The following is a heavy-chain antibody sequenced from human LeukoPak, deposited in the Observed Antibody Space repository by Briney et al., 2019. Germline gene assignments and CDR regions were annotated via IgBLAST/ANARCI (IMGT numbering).Heavy chain of an antibody. CDR3: ARDTAAATDAFDI. Sequence: ASVTVSCTSSVYTFTGYYMHWVRQAPGQGLAWVGWINPNSGGTNYAQKFQGRVTMTRDTSISTAYMELSRLRSDDTAVYYCARDTAAATDAFDIWGQGTMVTVSS. D-gene: IGHD6-13*01. V-gene: IGHV1-2*02. CDR2: INPNSGGT. CDR1: VYTFTGYY. J-gene: IGHJ3*02.